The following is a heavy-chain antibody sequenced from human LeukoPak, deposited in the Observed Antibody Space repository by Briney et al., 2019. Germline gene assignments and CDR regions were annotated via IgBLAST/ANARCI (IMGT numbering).Heavy chain of an antibody. CDR2: ISYDGSNK. CDR1: GFTFSNFG. D-gene: IGHD2-15*01. CDR3: ARDFCSGGSCYQFDY. Sequence: GRSLRLSCAASGFTFSNFGMHWVRQAPGKGLEWVAVISYDGSNKDYADSVKGRFTISRDNSKNTLYLQMNSLRAEDTAVYYCARDFCSGGSCYQFDYWGQGTLVTVSS. V-gene: IGHV3-30*03. J-gene: IGHJ4*02.